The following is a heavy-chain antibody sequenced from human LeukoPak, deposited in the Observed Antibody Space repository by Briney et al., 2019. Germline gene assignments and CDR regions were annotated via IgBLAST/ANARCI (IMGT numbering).Heavy chain of an antibody. D-gene: IGHD3-3*01. J-gene: IGHJ3*02. CDR2: LNPNNGDT. V-gene: IGHV1-8*03. Sequence: ASVKVSCKASGYTFTTYDIGWMRQATGQGLEWLGWLNPNNGDTDHAQRFQGRVTITRDTSISTAYMELTSLRSEDTAVYYCARDYIRRGAIFGTREDAFDIWGQGTMVTVSS. CDR1: GYTFTTYD. CDR3: ARDYIRRGAIFGTREDAFDI.